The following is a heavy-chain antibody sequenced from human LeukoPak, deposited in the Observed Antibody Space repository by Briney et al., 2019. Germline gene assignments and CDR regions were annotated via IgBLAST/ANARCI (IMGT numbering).Heavy chain of an antibody. CDR1: GGSISSSSYY. CDR2: IYYSGST. D-gene: IGHD5/OR15-5a*01. Sequence: PSETLSLTCTVSGGSISSSSYYWGWIRQPPGKGLEWIGSIYYSGSTYYNPSLKSRVTISVDTSKNQFPLKLSSVTAADTAVYYCARRLSNDYWGQGTLVTVSS. CDR3: ARRLSNDY. V-gene: IGHV4-39*01. J-gene: IGHJ4*02.